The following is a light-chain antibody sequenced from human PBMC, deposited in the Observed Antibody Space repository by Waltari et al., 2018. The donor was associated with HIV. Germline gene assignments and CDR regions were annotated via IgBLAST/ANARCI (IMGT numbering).Light chain of an antibody. CDR3: QSKDSSATYPV. CDR1: ALAKQS. V-gene: IGLV3-25*03. J-gene: IGLJ2*01. CDR2: KDS. Sequence: SYQLTPPPSVSGPPGQTAWIPSSGDALAKQSAYWYQQKPGQAAVLVIYKDSERPSGIPERFSGSSSGTTVTLTISGVQAEDEADYYCQSKDSSATYPVFGGGTRLTVL.